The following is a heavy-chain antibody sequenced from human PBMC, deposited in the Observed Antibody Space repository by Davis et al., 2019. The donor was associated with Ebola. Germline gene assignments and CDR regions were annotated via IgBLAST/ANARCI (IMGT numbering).Heavy chain of an antibody. CDR2: IRSKANSYAT. V-gene: IGHV3-73*01. Sequence: PGGSLRLSCAASGFTFSGSAMHWVRQASGKGLEWVGRIRSKANSYATAYAASVKGRFTISRDDSKNTAYLQMNSLKTEDTAVYYCTRPAKKDFWSGLNWFDPWGQGTLVTVSS. CDR3: TRPAKKDFWSGLNWFDP. D-gene: IGHD3-3*01. CDR1: GFTFSGSA. J-gene: IGHJ5*02.